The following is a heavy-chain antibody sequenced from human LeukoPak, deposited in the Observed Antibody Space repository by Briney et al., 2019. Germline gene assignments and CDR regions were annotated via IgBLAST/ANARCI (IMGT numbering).Heavy chain of an antibody. J-gene: IGHJ4*02. CDR3: ARDLFYYYDSSGYYDVDY. V-gene: IGHV1-2*02. Sequence: ASVKVSCKASGYTFTGYYMHWVRQTPGQGLERMGWINPNSGGTNYAQKFQGRVTMTRDTSISTAYMELSRLRSDDTAVYYCARDLFYYYDSSGYYDVDYWGQGTLVTVSS. CDR1: GYTFTGYY. CDR2: INPNSGGT. D-gene: IGHD3-22*01.